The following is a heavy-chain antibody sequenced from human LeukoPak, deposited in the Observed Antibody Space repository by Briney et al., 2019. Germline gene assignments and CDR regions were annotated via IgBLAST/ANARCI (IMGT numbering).Heavy chain of an antibody. CDR1: GGSFSGYY. V-gene: IGHV4-34*01. CDR2: INHSGST. CDR3: ARAPQYIDV. J-gene: IGHJ6*03. Sequence: SETVSLTCAVYGGSFSGYYWSWLRQPPGKGLEWIGEINHSGSTNYNPSLKSRVTISVDTSKNQFSLRLSSVTTADTAVYYCARAPQYIDVWRKGTTVTVSS.